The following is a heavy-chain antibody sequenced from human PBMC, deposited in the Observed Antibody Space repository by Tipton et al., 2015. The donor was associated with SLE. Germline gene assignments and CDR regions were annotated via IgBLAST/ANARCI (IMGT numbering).Heavy chain of an antibody. CDR1: GASIGSGGYY. CDR3: ARDTDYDSGATTFDS. CDR2: IISSGRTI. D-gene: IGHD3-22*01. V-gene: IGHV3-11*04. J-gene: IGHJ4*02. Sequence: LSLTCTVSGASIGSGGYYWSWIRQHPGKGLDWVSYIISSGRTIYYADSVKGRFTISRDNAKNSLYLQMDSLRAEDTALYYCARDTDYDSGATTFDSWGQGTLVTVSS.